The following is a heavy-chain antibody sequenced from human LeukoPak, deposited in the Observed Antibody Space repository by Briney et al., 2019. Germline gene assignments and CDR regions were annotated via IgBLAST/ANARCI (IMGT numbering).Heavy chain of an antibody. Sequence: PGGSLRLSCAASGFTFSSYAMSWVRQVPGKQLEWVSAIRSGAGTTGYADSVKGRFTIPRVNSKSTIYLEMNSLRAEDTAIYYCAKDLDQSYSGWSTSYDAWRQGSLVTVSS. D-gene: IGHD5-12*01. V-gene: IGHV3-23*01. CDR3: AKDLDQSYSGWSTSYDA. CDR2: IRSGAGTT. CDR1: GFTFSSYA. J-gene: IGHJ5*02.